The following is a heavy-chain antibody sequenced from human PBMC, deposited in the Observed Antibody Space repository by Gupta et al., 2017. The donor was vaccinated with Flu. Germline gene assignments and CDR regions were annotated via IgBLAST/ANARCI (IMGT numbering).Heavy chain of an antibody. CDR2: IRSKANSYAT. V-gene: IGHV3-73*01. D-gene: IGHD6-6*01. J-gene: IGHJ4*02. CDR1: GSTSRRSA. Sequence: EVQLVESGGGLVQPGGSLKLSCAASGSTSRRSAMHWVRQASGKGLKWVGRIRSKANSYATAYAAAVKGRFTISRDDSKNTAYLQMNSLKTEDTAVYYCTRHGPYSSSSDIDYWGQGTLVTVSS. CDR3: TRHGPYSSSSDIDY.